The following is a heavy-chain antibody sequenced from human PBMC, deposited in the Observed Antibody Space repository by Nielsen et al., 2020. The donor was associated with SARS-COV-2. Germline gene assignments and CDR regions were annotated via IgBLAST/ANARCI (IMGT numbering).Heavy chain of an antibody. J-gene: IGHJ4*02. Sequence: SVKVSCKASGGTFSSYAISWVRQAPGQGLEWMGGIIPIFGTANYAQKFQGRVTITADESTSTAYMELSSLRSEDTAVYYCARDQGKYYYGSGSYYPGYWGQGTLVTVSS. CDR1: GGTFSSYA. CDR3: ARDQGKYYYGSGSYYPGY. D-gene: IGHD3-10*01. CDR2: IIPIFGTA. V-gene: IGHV1-69*13.